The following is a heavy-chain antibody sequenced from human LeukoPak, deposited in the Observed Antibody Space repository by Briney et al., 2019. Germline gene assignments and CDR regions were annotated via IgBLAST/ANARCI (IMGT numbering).Heavy chain of an antibody. CDR2: IGVGSGNT. D-gene: IGHD4-11*01. V-gene: IGHV1-58*01. CDR3: AADHDYSLSYDSYGPLDA. CDR1: GFTFSSSA. Sequence: SVKVSCKASGFTFSSSAVQWVRQARGQCFEWIGWIGVGSGNTNYAERFQDRVTITRDMSTSTTYMELSSLRSEDTAVYYCAADHDYSLSYDSYGPLDAWGQGTLVTVSS. J-gene: IGHJ5*02.